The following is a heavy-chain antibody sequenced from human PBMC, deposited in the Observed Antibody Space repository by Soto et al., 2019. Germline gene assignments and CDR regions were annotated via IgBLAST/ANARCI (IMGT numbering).Heavy chain of an antibody. D-gene: IGHD5-18*01. CDR2: ISSSGDTI. V-gene: IGHV3-48*03. CDR3: AGGYVNTAPRGDMDV. Sequence: EVQLVESGGDLVQPGGSLRLSCEASGFTFSSYEIHWVRQAPGKGPEWISYISSSGDTIYYSESVEGRFTTSRDNAKNSLFRKINSLGAEDRAVYHCAGGYVNTAPRGDMDVGGQGTTVTVSS. J-gene: IGHJ6*02. CDR1: GFTFSSYE.